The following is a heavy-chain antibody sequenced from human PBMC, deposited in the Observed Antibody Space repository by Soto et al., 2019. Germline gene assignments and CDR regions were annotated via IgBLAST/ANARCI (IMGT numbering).Heavy chain of an antibody. CDR3: ARDRGRTIFGVVTYYGMDV. D-gene: IGHD3-3*01. Sequence: PGGSLRLSCAASGFTFSDYYMSWIRQAPGKXLEWVSYISSSSSYTNYADSVKGRFTISRDNAKNSLYLQMNSLRAEDTAVYYCARDRGRTIFGVVTYYGMDVWGQGTTVTVSS. CDR2: ISSSSSYT. J-gene: IGHJ6*02. CDR1: GFTFSDYY. V-gene: IGHV3-11*06.